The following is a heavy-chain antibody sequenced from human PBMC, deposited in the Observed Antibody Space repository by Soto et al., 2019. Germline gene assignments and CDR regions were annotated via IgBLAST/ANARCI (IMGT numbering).Heavy chain of an antibody. CDR3: AKADGGDYADTDFNFDY. CDR1: GFTFSSYA. D-gene: IGHD4-17*01. CDR2: ISGSGGST. V-gene: IGHV3-23*01. J-gene: IGHJ4*02. Sequence: GGSLRLSCAASGFTFSSYAMSWVRQAPGKGLEWVSAISGSGGSTYYADSVKGRFTISRDNSKNTLYLHMNSLRAEDTAVYYCAKADGGDYADTDFNFDYWGQGTLVTVSS.